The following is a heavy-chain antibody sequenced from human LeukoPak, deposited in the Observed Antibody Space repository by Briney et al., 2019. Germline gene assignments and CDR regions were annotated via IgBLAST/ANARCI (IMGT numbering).Heavy chain of an antibody. Sequence: GGSLRLSCAASGFTFSSYEMNWVRQAPGKGLEWVSYISSSGSTIYYADSVKGRFTISRDNAKNSLYLQMNSLRAEDTAVYYCAREGNNWNDADYWGQGTLVTVSS. J-gene: IGHJ4*02. CDR1: GFTFSSYE. CDR2: ISSSGSTI. CDR3: AREGNNWNDADY. V-gene: IGHV3-48*03. D-gene: IGHD1-20*01.